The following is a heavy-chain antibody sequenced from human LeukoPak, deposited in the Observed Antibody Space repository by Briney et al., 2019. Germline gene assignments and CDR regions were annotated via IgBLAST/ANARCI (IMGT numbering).Heavy chain of an antibody. D-gene: IGHD6-25*01. CDR1: GFSISNYY. Sequence: GGSLRLSCAASGFSISNYYMFWARQAPGKGLEWVSSISSSSSYIYYADSVKGRFTISRDDSKNTLYLQMHSLRAEDTAVYYCARESSGYYFDYWGQGTLVTVSS. J-gene: IGHJ4*02. V-gene: IGHV3-21*04. CDR2: ISSSSSYI. CDR3: ARESSGYYFDY.